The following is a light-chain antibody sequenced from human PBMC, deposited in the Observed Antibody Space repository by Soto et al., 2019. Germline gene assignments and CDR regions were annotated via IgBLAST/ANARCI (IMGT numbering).Light chain of an antibody. Sequence: QSALTQPPSASGSPGQSVTISYTGMSSDVGGYNYVSWYQQHPGKAPKLMIYEVTKRPSGVPDRFSGSKSGNTASLTVSGLQAEDEADYYCSSYAGSNSVLFGGGTKVTVL. CDR2: EVT. J-gene: IGLJ2*01. CDR1: SSDVGGYNY. CDR3: SSYAGSNSVL. V-gene: IGLV2-8*01.